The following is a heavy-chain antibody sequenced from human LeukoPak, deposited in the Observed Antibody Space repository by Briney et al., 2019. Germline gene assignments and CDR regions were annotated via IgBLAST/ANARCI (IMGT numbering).Heavy chain of an antibody. J-gene: IGHJ4*02. CDR1: GGSISSSSYY. V-gene: IGHV4-39*01. CDR3: ARPSYGSGSYDDY. D-gene: IGHD3-10*01. CDR2: IYYSGST. Sequence: PSETLSLTCTVSGGSISSSSYYWGWIRQPPGKGLEWIGSIYYSGSTYYNPSLKSRVTISVDTSKNQFSLKLSSVTAADTAVYYCARPSYGSGSYDDYWGQGTLVTVPS.